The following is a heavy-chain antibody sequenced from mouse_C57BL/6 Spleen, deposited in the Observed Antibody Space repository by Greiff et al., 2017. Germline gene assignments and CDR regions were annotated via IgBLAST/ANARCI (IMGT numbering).Heavy chain of an antibody. CDR1: GFTFSDYY. J-gene: IGHJ2*01. CDR2: INYDGSST. Sequence: EVQVVESEGGLVQPGRSMKLSCTASGFTFSDYYMAWVRQVPEKGLEWVANINYDGSSTYYLDSLKSRFIISRDNAKNILYLQMSSLKSEDTATYYCARDQDGYYYFDYWGQGTTLTVSS. D-gene: IGHD2-3*01. CDR3: ARDQDGYYYFDY. V-gene: IGHV5-16*01.